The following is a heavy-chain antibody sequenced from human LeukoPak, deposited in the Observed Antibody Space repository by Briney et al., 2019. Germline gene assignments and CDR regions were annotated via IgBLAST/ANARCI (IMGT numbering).Heavy chain of an antibody. J-gene: IGHJ5*02. Sequence: ASVKVSCKASGYTFTTYGIGWVRQAPGQGLEWMGWISGYSGNTNYAQKFQGRVTMTTDTSTSTAYMELRSLRSDDTAVYYCARTSHESVLYWSDPWGQGTLVNVSS. D-gene: IGHD3-16*01. CDR2: ISGYSGNT. CDR3: ARTSHESVLYWSDP. V-gene: IGHV1-18*01. CDR1: GYTFTTYG.